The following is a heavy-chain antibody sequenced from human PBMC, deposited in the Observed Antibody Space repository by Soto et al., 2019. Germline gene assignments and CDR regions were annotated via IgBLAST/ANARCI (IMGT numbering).Heavy chain of an antibody. CDR3: SRSSSDYYYGMDV. CDR2: INPSGGST. Sequence: QVQLVQSGAEVKKPGASVKVSCKASGYTFTSYYMHWVRQAPGQGLEWMGIINPSGGSTSYAQKFQRRVTMTRDTSTSTVYMELSSLRSEDTAVYYCSRSSSDYYYGMDVWGQGTTVTVSS. V-gene: IGHV1-46*01. J-gene: IGHJ6*02. CDR1: GYTFTSYY. D-gene: IGHD6-6*01.